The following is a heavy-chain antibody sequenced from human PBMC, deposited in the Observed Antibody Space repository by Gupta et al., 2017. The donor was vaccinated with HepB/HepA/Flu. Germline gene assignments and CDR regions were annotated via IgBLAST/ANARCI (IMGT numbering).Heavy chain of an antibody. D-gene: IGHD3-9*01. CDR1: GFTFSSYG. J-gene: IGHJ6*02. CDR2: ISYDGSNK. CDR3: AKELRFRSILTGYSGMDV. V-gene: IGHV3-30*18. Sequence: QVQLVESGGGVVQPGRSLRLPCSGSGFTFSSYGLHWVRQAPGKGLEWVTVISYDGSNKYYADSVKGRFTISRDNSKNTLYLQMNSLRAEDTAVYYCAKELRFRSILTGYSGMDVWGQGTTVTVSS.